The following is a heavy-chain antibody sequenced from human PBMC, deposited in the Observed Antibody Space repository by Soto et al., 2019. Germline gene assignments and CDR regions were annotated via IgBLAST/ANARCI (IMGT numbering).Heavy chain of an antibody. Sequence: VRLQESGPGLVEPSETLSLTCSVSGDSINNYYWSWIRQPAGKGLEWIGRIYSSGSANYNPSLKTRGTMSVDTSKNQVFLSVTSXXAXXXAVYFCARGGTRSADLPTYWGQGIQX. J-gene: IGHJ4*02. V-gene: IGHV4-4*07. CDR1: GDSINNYY. D-gene: IGHD1-1*01. CDR2: IYSSGSA. CDR3: ARGGTRSADLPTY.